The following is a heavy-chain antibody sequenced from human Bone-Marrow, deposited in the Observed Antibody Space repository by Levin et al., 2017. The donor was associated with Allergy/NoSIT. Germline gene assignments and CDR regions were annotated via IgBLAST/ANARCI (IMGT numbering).Heavy chain of an antibody. CDR2: IWYDGSNK. CDR3: ARDRAVAGITPPPDAYFDY. D-gene: IGHD6-19*01. CDR1: GFTFSSYG. Sequence: GESLKISCAASGFTFSSYGMHWVRQAPGKGLEWVAVIWYDGSNKYYADSVKGRFTISRDNSKNTLYLQMNSLRAEDTAVYYCARDRAVAGITPPPDAYFDYWGQGTLVTVSS. V-gene: IGHV3-33*01. J-gene: IGHJ4*02.